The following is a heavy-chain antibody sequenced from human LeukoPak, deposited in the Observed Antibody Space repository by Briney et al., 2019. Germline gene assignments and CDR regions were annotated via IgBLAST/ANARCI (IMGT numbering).Heavy chain of an antibody. CDR1: GGSTSSGDYY. Sequence: SETLSLTCTVSGGSTSSGDYYWSWIRQPPGKGLEWIGYIYYSGSTYYNPSLKSRVTISVDTSKNQFSLKLSSVTAADTAVYYCARAIIAAAPPDYWGQGTLVTVSS. J-gene: IGHJ4*02. V-gene: IGHV4-30-4*01. D-gene: IGHD6-13*01. CDR3: ARAIIAAAPPDY. CDR2: IYYSGST.